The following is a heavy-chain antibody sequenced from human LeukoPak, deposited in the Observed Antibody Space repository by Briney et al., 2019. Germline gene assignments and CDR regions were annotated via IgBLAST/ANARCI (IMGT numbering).Heavy chain of an antibody. V-gene: IGHV4-30-4*08. CDR1: GGSISSGDYY. J-gene: IGHJ5*02. D-gene: IGHD3-3*01. CDR3: ARSGSLNNWFDP. Sequence: SQTLSLTCTVSGGSISSGDYYWSWIRQPPGKGLEWIGYIYYSGSTYYNPSLKSRVTISVDTSKNQFSLKLSSVTAADTAVYYCARSGSLNNWFDPWGQGTLVTVSS. CDR2: IYYSGST.